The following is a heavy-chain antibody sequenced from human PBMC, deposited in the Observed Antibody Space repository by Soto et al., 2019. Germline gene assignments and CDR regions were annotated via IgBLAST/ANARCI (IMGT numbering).Heavy chain of an antibody. CDR1: GYTFTSYG. Sequence: QVQLVQSGAEVKKPGASVKVSFKASGYTFTSYGISWVRQAPGQGLEWMGWISAYNGNTNYAQKLQGRVTMTTDTSTSTANMELRSLRSDDTAVYFCARYIAARLDYGMDVWGQGTTVTVSS. D-gene: IGHD6-6*01. CDR2: ISAYNGNT. CDR3: ARYIAARLDYGMDV. V-gene: IGHV1-18*04. J-gene: IGHJ6*02.